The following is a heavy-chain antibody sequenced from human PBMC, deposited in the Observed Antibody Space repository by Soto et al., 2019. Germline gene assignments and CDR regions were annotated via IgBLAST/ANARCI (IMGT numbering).Heavy chain of an antibody. J-gene: IGHJ4*02. V-gene: IGHV3-23*01. CDR2: ISGSGGST. CDR3: ARVSKCIGVGAGGLH. CDR1: GLTFQNYA. D-gene: IGHD2-2*01. Sequence: EVQLLESGGGLVQPGGSLRLSCVASGLTFQNYAMTWVRQAPGKGLEWVSGISGSGGSTYYADSVRGRFTISRDDSKNTLYLQVSSLRVEDTAVYDCARVSKCIGVGAGGLHWGQGTVVTVSP.